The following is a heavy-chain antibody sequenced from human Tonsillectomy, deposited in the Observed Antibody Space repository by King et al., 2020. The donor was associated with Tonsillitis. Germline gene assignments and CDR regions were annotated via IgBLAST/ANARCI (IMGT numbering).Heavy chain of an antibody. CDR1: GFIFSSHA. J-gene: IGHJ4*02. Sequence: VQLVESGGGLVQPGGSLRLSCAASGFIFSSHAMSWVRQAPGKGLEWVSVIYSGGSSTYYADSVKGRFTISRDNSKNTLYLQMNSLRAEDTAVYFCAKGGGYSGYGNFDYWGQGTLVTVSS. CDR2: IYSGGSST. CDR3: AKGGGYSGYGNFDY. D-gene: IGHD5-12*01. V-gene: IGHV3-23*03.